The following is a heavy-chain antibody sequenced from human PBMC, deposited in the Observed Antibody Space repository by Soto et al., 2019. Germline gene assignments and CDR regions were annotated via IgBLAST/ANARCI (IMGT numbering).Heavy chain of an antibody. D-gene: IGHD2-21*02. CDR3: ARTRVVTTFTSLNSVVGIDAFDI. CDR1: GFTLDDYG. J-gene: IGHJ3*02. Sequence: GGSLRLSCAASGFTLDDYGMSWVRQAPGKGLEWVSGINWNGGSTGYADSVKGRFTISRDNAKNSLYLQMNSLRAEDTALYYCARTRVVTTFTSLNSVVGIDAFDIWGQGTMVTVSS. V-gene: IGHV3-20*04. CDR2: INWNGGST.